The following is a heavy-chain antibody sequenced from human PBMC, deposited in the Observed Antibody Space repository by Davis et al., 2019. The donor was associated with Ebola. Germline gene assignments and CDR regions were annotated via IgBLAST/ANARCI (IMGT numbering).Heavy chain of an antibody. Sequence: GESPKIPCVAPGFTPSSYWMHWVRQAPGKGLVWVSLIKSDGSSTRYADSVKGRFTISRDNAKNTPYLQMNSLRPEDTAVYYCARDIAVAGTIGFDYWGQGTLVTVSS. CDR3: ARDIAVAGTIGFDY. CDR1: GFTPSSYW. CDR2: IKSDGSST. J-gene: IGHJ4*02. D-gene: IGHD6-19*01. V-gene: IGHV3-74*01.